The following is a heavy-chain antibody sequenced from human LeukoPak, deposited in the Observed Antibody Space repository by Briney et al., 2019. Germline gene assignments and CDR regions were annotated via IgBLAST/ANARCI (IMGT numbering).Heavy chain of an antibody. V-gene: IGHV3-7*05. CDR3: ARFNADPYFEY. CDR1: GFTFSSYW. J-gene: IGHJ4*02. Sequence: GGSLRLSCAASGFTFSSYWMSWVRQAPGKGLEWVANIKQDGSEKHYVDSVKGRFTISRDNAKNSLYLQVNILRAEDTAVYYCARFNADPYFEYWGQGTLVTVSS. CDR2: IKQDGSEK.